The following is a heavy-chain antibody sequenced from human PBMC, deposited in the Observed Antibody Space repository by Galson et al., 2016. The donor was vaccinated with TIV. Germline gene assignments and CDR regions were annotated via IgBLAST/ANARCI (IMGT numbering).Heavy chain of an antibody. D-gene: IGHD2-21*01. Sequence: SLRLSCAGSGFTFEEYTMHWVRQAPGKGLEWVSGINWNSDKVGYADFVKGRFTVSRDNSKNTVYLQMNSLRGEDTDLYYCARERRYWGNECYLKYYFGMDVWGQGTTVTVS. CDR2: INWNSDKV. CDR1: GFTFEEYT. V-gene: IGHV3-9*01. J-gene: IGHJ6*02. CDR3: ARERRYWGNECYLKYYFGMDV.